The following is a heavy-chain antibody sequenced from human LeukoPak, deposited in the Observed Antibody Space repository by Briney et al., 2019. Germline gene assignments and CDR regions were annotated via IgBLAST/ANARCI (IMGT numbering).Heavy chain of an antibody. D-gene: IGHD1-26*01. CDR2: VHGDGGRK. CDR3: ARGRSPSDH. Sequence: PGGSLRLSCTASGFMFSNSWMHWVRQAPGKGLVWVARVHGDGGRKDYADSVKGRFTVSRDNAKNTLYLQMTSLRAEDTGFYYCARGRSPSDHWGQGTLVTVSS. J-gene: IGHJ4*02. V-gene: IGHV3-74*01. CDR1: GFMFSNSW.